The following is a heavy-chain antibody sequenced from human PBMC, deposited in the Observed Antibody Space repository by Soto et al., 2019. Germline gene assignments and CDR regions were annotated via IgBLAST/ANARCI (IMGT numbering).Heavy chain of an antibody. Sequence: SETLSLTCAVYGGSFSGYYWSWIRQPPGKGLEWIGEINHSGSTNYNPSLKSRVTISVDTSKNQFSLKLSSVTAADTAVYYCARATTYYDFWSGYTTYYGMDVWGQGTTVTVSS. D-gene: IGHD3-3*01. CDR3: ARATTYYDFWSGYTTYYGMDV. CDR1: GGSFSGYY. CDR2: INHSGST. J-gene: IGHJ6*02. V-gene: IGHV4-34*01.